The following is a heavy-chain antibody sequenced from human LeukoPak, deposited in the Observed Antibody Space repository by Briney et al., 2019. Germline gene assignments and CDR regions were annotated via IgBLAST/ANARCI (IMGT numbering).Heavy chain of an antibody. D-gene: IGHD6-13*01. CDR2: IYPGDSDT. V-gene: IGHV5-51*01. J-gene: IGHJ6*02. CDR3: ATSIAAAETYYYYGMDV. Sequence: GGSLQISCKGSGYIFTSYWIGWVRRLRGKGLEWMGIIYPGDSDTRYSPSFQGQVTISADKSISTAYLQWSSLKASDTAMYYCATSIAAAETYYYYGMDVWGQGTAVTVSS. CDR1: GYIFTSYW.